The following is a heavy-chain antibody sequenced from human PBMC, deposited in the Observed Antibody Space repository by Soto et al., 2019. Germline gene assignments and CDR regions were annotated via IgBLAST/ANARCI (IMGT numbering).Heavy chain of an antibody. J-gene: IGHJ4*02. CDR2: ISSSSSYI. V-gene: IGHV3-21*01. CDR3: ARADLSDFWSGYYYFDY. D-gene: IGHD3-3*01. Sequence: EVQLVESGGGLVKPGGSLRLSCAASGFTFSSYSMNWVRQAPGKGLEWVSSISSSSSYIYYADSVKGRFTISRDNAKNSLYLQMNSLRADDTAVYYCARADLSDFWSGYYYFDYWGQGTLVTVSS. CDR1: GFTFSSYS.